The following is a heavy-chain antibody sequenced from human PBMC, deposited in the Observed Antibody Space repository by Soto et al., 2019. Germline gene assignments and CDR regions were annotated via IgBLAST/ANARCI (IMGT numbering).Heavy chain of an antibody. J-gene: IGHJ6*02. CDR1: GYTFTSYG. CDR2: ISAYNGNT. V-gene: IGHV1-18*01. D-gene: IGHD3-3*01. CDR3: ARDGVTIFGVVNRPYYYYGMDV. Sequence: VASVKVSCKASGYTFTSYGISWVRQAPGQGLEWMGWISAYNGNTNYAQKLQGRVTMTTDTSTSTAYMELRSLRSDDTAVYYCARDGVTIFGVVNRPYYYYGMDVWGQGTTVTVS.